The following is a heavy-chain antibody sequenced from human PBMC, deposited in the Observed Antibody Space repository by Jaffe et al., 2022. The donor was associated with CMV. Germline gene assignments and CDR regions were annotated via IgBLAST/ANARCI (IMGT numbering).Heavy chain of an antibody. J-gene: IGHJ3*02. V-gene: IGHV3-23*01. CDR3: AKDLHYYDSSGYSGGDAFDI. CDR1: GFTFSSYA. Sequence: EVQLLESGGGLVQPGGSLRLSCAASGFTFSSYAMSWVRQAPGKGLEWVSAISGSGGSTYYADSVKGRFTISRDNSKNTLYLQMNSLRAEDTAVYYCAKDLHYYDSSGYSGGDAFDIWGQGTMVTVSS. D-gene: IGHD3-22*01. CDR2: ISGSGGST.